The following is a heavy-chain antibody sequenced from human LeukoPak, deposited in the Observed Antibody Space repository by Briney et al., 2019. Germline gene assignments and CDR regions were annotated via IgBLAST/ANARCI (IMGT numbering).Heavy chain of an antibody. J-gene: IGHJ4*02. Sequence: SETLSLTCTVSGGSISSSSYYWGWIRQPPGKGLEWIGSIYYSGSTYYNPSLKSRVTISVDTSKNQFSLKLSSVTAADTAVYYCARDRLDYYGSGSYYRGGGHYFDYWGQGTLVTVSS. CDR2: IYYSGST. CDR3: ARDRLDYYGSGSYYRGGGHYFDY. D-gene: IGHD3-10*01. CDR1: GGSISSSSYY. V-gene: IGHV4-39*07.